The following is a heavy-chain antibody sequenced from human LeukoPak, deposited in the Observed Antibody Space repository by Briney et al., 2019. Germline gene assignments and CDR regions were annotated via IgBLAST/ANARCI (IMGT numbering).Heavy chain of an antibody. CDR3: AREVSYYYDSSGYYIDY. CDR2: IKQDGSEK. V-gene: IGHV3-7*01. D-gene: IGHD3-22*01. CDR1: GFTFSSYW. Sequence: PGGSLRLSCAASGFTFSSYWMSWVRQAPGKGLEWVANIKQDGSEKYYVDSVKGRFTISRDNAKNSLYLQMNSLRAEDTAVYYCAREVSYYYDSSGYYIDYWGQGTLVTVSS. J-gene: IGHJ4*02.